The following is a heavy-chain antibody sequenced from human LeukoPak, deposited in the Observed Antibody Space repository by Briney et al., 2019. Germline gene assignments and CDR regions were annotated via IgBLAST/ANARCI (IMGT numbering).Heavy chain of an antibody. D-gene: IGHD5-12*01. CDR3: AREPTSGREPTSGRPLDY. Sequence: NPSETLSLTCTVSGGSISGYFWSWIRQPAGKGLEWIGRIYSSGSNNYNPSLKSRVTMSLDTSKNHLSLNLSSVTAADTAVYYCAREPTSGREPTSGRPLDYWGQGTLATVSS. CDR1: GGSISGYF. CDR2: IYSSGSN. J-gene: IGHJ4*02. V-gene: IGHV4-4*07.